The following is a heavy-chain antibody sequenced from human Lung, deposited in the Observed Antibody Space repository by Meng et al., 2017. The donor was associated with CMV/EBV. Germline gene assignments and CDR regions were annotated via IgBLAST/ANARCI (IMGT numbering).Heavy chain of an antibody. CDR2: ITYSSSYK. CDR1: GFNFSDYS. V-gene: IGHV3-21*06. D-gene: IGHD2-8*01. CDR3: ARRWGASVGVYYYYGMDV. J-gene: IGHJ6*02. Sequence: GGSLGLXCAASGFNFSDYSMNWVRQAPGKGLEWVSSITYSSSYKKYADSVKGRFTISRDNAKNSLFLQMSSLRAEDTAVYYCARRWGASVGVYYYYGMDVWXQGTTVTVSS.